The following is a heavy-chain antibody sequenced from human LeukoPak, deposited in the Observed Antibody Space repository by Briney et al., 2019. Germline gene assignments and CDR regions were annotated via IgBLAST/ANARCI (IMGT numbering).Heavy chain of an antibody. V-gene: IGHV4-59*01. CDR2: IYYSGST. J-gene: IGHJ4*02. Sequence: PSETLSLTCTVSGGSISSYYWSWIRQPPGKGLEWIGYIYYSGSTNYNPSLKSRVTISVDTSKNQFSLKLSSVTAADTAVYYCARESQRYYFDYWGQGTLVTVSS. CDR3: ARESQRYYFDY. D-gene: IGHD6-25*01. CDR1: GGSISSYY.